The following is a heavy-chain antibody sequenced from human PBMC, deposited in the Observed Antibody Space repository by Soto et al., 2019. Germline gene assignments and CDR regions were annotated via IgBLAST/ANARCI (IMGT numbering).Heavy chain of an antibody. J-gene: IGHJ6*02. CDR2: INPKFGDT. Sequence: QVQLVQSGAEMKEPGDSVRVSCEASGYTFTSYYIHWVRQAPGHGLEWMGWINPKFGDTTYAQDFQGRVSMTRDMSSSTVYMELSRLTSDDTAIYYCARNMDYYYGPGSGNGHGFWGQGTTVTVFS. CDR3: ARNMDYYYGPGSGNGHGF. CDR1: GYTFTSYY. D-gene: IGHD3-10*01. V-gene: IGHV1-2*02.